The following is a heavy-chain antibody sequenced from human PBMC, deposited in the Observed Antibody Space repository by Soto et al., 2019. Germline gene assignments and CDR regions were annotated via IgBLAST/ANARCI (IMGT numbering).Heavy chain of an antibody. J-gene: IGHJ4*02. Sequence: GQSVKRSCKGSGERFSSYWMGWVRQLPGKGLEWMGIIYPGDSDTRYSPSFQGQVTISADKSISTAYLQWSSLKASDTAMYYCARRVAYCGGDCYTTEYYFYYWGQGTLVTVSS. D-gene: IGHD2-21*02. V-gene: IGHV5-51*01. CDR3: ARRVAYCGGDCYTTEYYFYY. CDR2: IYPGDSDT. CDR1: GERFSSYW.